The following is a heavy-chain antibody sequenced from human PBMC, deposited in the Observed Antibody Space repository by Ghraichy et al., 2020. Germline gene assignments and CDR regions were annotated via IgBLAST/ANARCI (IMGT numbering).Heavy chain of an antibody. CDR2: INHSGST. V-gene: IGHV4-34*01. Sequence: SETLSLTCAVYGGSFSGYYWSWIRQPPGKGLEWIGEINHSGSTNYNPSLKSRVTISVDTSKNQFSLKLSSVTAADTAVYYCARGRVSTELAWRSVSPRKYYYYMDVWGKGTTVTVSS. J-gene: IGHJ6*03. CDR1: GGSFSGYY. D-gene: IGHD1-14*01. CDR3: ARGRVSTELAWRSVSPRKYYYYMDV.